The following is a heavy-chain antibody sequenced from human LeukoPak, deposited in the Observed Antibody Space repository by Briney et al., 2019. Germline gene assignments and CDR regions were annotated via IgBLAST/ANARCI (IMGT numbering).Heavy chain of an antibody. CDR2: ISGSGGST. D-gene: IGHD4-17*01. J-gene: IGHJ1*01. CDR1: GFTFSSYA. CDR3: AKEIYGDSTGGRFQQ. V-gene: IGHV3-23*01. Sequence: GGSLRLSCAASGFTFSSYAMSWVRQAPGKWLEWVSVISGSGGSTYYADSVKGRFTLSRDNSKNTLYLQMNSLRAEDTAVYYCAKEIYGDSTGGRFQQWGQGTLVTVSS.